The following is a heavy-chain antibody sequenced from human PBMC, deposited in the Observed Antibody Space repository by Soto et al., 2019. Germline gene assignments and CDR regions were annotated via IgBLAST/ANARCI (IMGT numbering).Heavy chain of an antibody. J-gene: IGHJ5*02. Sequence: EVQLVESGGGLVQPAGSLRLSCAASKFSFSGYWMHWVRQAPGKGLMWVSRVNPDGSTTTYADSVKGRFTISRDNAKNTVFLQMNSLRADDTAVYYCAKVASGSYDWFDPWGQGTLVTVSS. CDR3: AKVASGSYDWFDP. CDR1: KFSFSGYW. D-gene: IGHD1-26*01. CDR2: VNPDGSTT. V-gene: IGHV3-74*01.